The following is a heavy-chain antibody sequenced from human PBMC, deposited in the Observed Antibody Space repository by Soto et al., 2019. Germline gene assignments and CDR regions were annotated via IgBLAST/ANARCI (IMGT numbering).Heavy chain of an antibody. CDR1: GGSISSYY. CDR2: IYYSGST. D-gene: IGHD3-10*01. V-gene: IGHV4-59*08. Sequence: SATRSLTCTVSGGSISSYYWSWIRQPPGKGLEWIGYIYYSGSTNYNPSLKSRVTISVGTSKNQFSLKLSSVTAADTAVYYCARRRFGELSFDYWGQGTLVTVS. J-gene: IGHJ4*02. CDR3: ARRRFGELSFDY.